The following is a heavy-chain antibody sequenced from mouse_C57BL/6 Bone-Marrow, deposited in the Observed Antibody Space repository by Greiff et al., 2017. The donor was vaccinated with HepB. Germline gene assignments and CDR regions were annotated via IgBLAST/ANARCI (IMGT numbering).Heavy chain of an antibody. D-gene: IGHD2-2*01. Sequence: EVQLVESGGGLVKPGGSLKLSCAASGFTFSDYGMHWVRQAPEKGLEWVAYISSGSSTIYYADTVKGRFTISRDNAKNTLFLQMTSLRSEDTAMYYCAKSTMVTSGLSYWGQGTLVTVSA. V-gene: IGHV5-17*01. CDR1: GFTFSDYG. CDR3: AKSTMVTSGLSY. J-gene: IGHJ3*01. CDR2: ISSGSSTI.